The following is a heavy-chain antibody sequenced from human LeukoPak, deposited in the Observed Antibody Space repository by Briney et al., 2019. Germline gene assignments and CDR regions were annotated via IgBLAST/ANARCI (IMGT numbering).Heavy chain of an antibody. CDR2: ISSSSGYI. CDR3: ARGGSSWYEYYFDY. V-gene: IGHV3-21*01. Sequence: GGSLRLSCAASGFTFSSYSMNWVRQAPGKGLEWVSSISSSSGYIYYADSVKGRFTISRDNAKNSLYLQMNSLRAEDTAVYYCARGGSSWYEYYFDYWGQGTLVTVSS. J-gene: IGHJ4*02. CDR1: GFTFSSYS. D-gene: IGHD6-13*01.